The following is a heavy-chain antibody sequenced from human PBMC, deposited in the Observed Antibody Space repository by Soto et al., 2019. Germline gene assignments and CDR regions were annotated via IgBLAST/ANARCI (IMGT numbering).Heavy chain of an antibody. J-gene: IGHJ6*02. CDR2: IIRIFGTA. D-gene: IGHD2-2*02. V-gene: IGHV1-69*12. CDR3: ATPEIGHCISASCYKGGYYYGMDV. CDR1: GGTFSSYA. Sequence: QVQLVQSGAEVKKPGSSVKVSCKASGGTFSSYAISWVRQAPGQGLEGMGGIIRIFGTADYEQKFQGRVTITADDSTSPAYMELSSLRSEDTAMYYCATPEIGHCISASCYKGGYYYGMDVWGQGTKVTVSS.